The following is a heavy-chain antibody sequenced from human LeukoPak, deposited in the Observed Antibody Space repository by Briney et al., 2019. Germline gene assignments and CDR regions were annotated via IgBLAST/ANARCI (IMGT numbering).Heavy chain of an antibody. CDR3: ASQYYYDSSGYYSSFDY. Sequence: SETLSLTCAVYGGSFSGYYWSWIRQPPGKGLQWIGEVNHSGSTNYNPSLKSRVTISVDTSKNQFSLKLSSVTAADTAVYYCASQYYYDSSGYYSSFDYWGQGTLVTVSS. CDR2: VNHSGST. V-gene: IGHV4-34*01. CDR1: GGSFSGYY. D-gene: IGHD3-22*01. J-gene: IGHJ4*02.